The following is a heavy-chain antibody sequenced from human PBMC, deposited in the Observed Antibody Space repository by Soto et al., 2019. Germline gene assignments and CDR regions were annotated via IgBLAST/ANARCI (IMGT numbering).Heavy chain of an antibody. V-gene: IGHV4-34*01. CDR3: ARVGDYGDYELYYYYGMDV. Sequence: SETLSLTCAAYGGSFSGYYWSWIRQPPGKGLEWIGEINHSGSTNYNPSLKSRVTISVDTSKNQFSLKLSSVTAADTAVYYCARVGDYGDYELYYYYGMDVWGQGTTVTVSS. J-gene: IGHJ6*02. CDR2: INHSGST. CDR1: GGSFSGYY. D-gene: IGHD4-17*01.